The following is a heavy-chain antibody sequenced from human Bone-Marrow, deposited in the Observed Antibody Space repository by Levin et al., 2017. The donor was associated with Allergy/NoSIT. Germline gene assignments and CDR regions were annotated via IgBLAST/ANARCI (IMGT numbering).Heavy chain of an antibody. D-gene: IGHD2-21*02. CDR3: AREWWGPEY. CDR2: IKQDGSEK. V-gene: IGHV3-7*04. J-gene: IGHJ4*02. CDR1: GFTFNTYW. Sequence: ETLSLTCAASGFTFNTYWMTWVRQAPGKGLEWVANIKQDGSEKNYVDSVKGRFTISRDNAKNSLYLQMNSLRAEDTAVYYCAREWWGPEYWGQGTLVTVSS.